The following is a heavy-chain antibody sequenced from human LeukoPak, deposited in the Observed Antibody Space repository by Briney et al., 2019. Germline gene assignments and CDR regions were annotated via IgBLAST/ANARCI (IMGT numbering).Heavy chain of an antibody. Sequence: AGSLRLSCAASGFTFSSYSMNWVRQAPGKGLEWVSSISSSSSYIYYADSVKGRFAMSRDNAKNILYLQMNSLRAEDTAVYYCARVTGGYNLVDYWGQGTLVTVSS. V-gene: IGHV3-21*01. D-gene: IGHD5-24*01. CDR3: ARVTGGYNLVDY. CDR2: ISSSSSYI. CDR1: GFTFSSYS. J-gene: IGHJ4*02.